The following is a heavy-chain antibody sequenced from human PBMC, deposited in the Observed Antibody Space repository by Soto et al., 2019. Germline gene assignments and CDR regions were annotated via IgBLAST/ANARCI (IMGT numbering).Heavy chain of an antibody. Sequence: RTPSGLPLINYTINWAREEHRHGVALMGRIIPILGIANDAQKFQGRVTITADKSTSTAYMELSSLRSEDTAVYYCARDNGLGNSPFDYWGQGTLVTVSS. CDR3: ARDNGLGNSPFDY. D-gene: IGHD2-8*01. CDR2: IIPILGIA. CDR1: GLPLINYT. J-gene: IGHJ4*02. V-gene: IGHV1-69*04.